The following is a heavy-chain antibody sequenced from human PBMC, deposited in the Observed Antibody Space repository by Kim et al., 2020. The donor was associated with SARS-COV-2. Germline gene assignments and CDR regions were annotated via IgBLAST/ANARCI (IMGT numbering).Heavy chain of an antibody. J-gene: IGHJ4*02. V-gene: IGHV4-59*08. CDR2: IYYSGST. D-gene: IGHD3-16*01. CDR3: ARLGLGGYFDY. CDR1: GGSISSYY. Sequence: SETLSLTCTVSGGSISSYYWSWIRQPPGKGLEWIGYIYYSGSTNYNPSLKSRVTISVDTSKNQFSLKLSSVTAADTAVYYCARLGLGGYFDYWGQGTLVTVSS.